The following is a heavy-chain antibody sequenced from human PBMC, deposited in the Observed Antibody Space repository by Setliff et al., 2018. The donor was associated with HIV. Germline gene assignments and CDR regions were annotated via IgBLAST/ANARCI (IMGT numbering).Heavy chain of an antibody. CDR1: GYSISSGYY. V-gene: IGHV4-38-2*01. CDR3: ARGADILTGYWTDY. D-gene: IGHD3-9*01. J-gene: IGHJ4*01. Sequence: SETLSLTCAVSGYSISSGYYWGWIRQPPGKGLEWIGSIYHSGSTYYNPSLKSRVTISVDTSKNQFSLKLSSVTAADTAVYYCARGADILTGYWTDYWGHGTLVTVSS. CDR2: IYHSGST.